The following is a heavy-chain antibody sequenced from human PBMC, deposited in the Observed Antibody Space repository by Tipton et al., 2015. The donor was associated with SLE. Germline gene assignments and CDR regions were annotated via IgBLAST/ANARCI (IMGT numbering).Heavy chain of an antibody. V-gene: IGHV4-59*01. CDR2: IYYSGST. Sequence: TLSLTCTVSGGSISSYYWSWIRQPPGKGLEWIGYIYYSGSTNYNPSLKSRVTISVDTSKNQFSLKLSSVTAADTAVYYCAREDYYGSGKGDVWGQGTTVTVSS. D-gene: IGHD3-10*01. CDR1: GGSISSYY. J-gene: IGHJ6*02. CDR3: AREDYYGSGKGDV.